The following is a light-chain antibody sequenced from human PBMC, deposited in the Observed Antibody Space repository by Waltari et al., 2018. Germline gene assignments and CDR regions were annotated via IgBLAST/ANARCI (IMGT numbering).Light chain of an antibody. CDR1: QSVSSSY. CDR3: QQYGSSPPFT. CDR2: GAS. V-gene: IGKV3-20*01. J-gene: IGKJ3*01. Sequence: EILLTQSPGTLSLSPGERANLSCRASQSVSSSYLAWYQQKPGQAPRLLIYGASSRATGIPDRFSGSGSGTDFTLTISRLEPEDFAVYYCQQYGSSPPFTFGPGTKVDIK.